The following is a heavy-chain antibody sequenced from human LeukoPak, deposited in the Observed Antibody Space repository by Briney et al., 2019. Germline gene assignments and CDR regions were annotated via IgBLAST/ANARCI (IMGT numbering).Heavy chain of an antibody. D-gene: IGHD6-19*01. J-gene: IGHJ4*02. Sequence: GGSLRLSCAASGFTFSSYGMHWVRQATGKGLEWVSAIGTAGDTYYPGSVKGRFTISRENAKNSLYLQMNSLRAGDTAVYYCARSIAVAGSAELDYWGQGTLVTVSS. CDR2: IGTAGDT. CDR1: GFTFSSYG. CDR3: ARSIAVAGSAELDY. V-gene: IGHV3-13*01.